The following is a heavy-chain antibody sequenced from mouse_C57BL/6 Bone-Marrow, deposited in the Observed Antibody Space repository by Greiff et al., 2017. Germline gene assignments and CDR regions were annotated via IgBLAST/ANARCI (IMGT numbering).Heavy chain of an antibody. V-gene: IGHV14-4*01. Sequence: EVKLQESVAELVRPGASVKLSCTASGFNIKDDYMHWVKQRPEQGLEWIGWIDPENGDTEYASKFQGKATITVDTSSNTAYLQLSSLTSEDTAVYYCTRIAYWGQGTLVTVSA. CDR1: GFNIKDDY. CDR3: TRIAY. CDR2: IDPENGDT. J-gene: IGHJ3*01.